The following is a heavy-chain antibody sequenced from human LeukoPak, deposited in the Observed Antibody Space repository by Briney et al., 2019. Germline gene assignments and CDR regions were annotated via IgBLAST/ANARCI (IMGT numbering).Heavy chain of an antibody. J-gene: IGHJ4*02. V-gene: IGHV7-4-1*02. CDR3: ARATPPYSSSWYEDLVERGLDY. Sequence: ASVKVSCKASGYTFTSYAMNWVRQAPGQGLEWMGWINTNTGNPTYAQGFTGRFVFSLDTSVSTAYLQISSLKAEDTAVYYCARATPPYSSSWYEDLVERGLDYWGQGTLVTVSS. D-gene: IGHD6-13*01. CDR1: GYTFTSYA. CDR2: INTNTGNP.